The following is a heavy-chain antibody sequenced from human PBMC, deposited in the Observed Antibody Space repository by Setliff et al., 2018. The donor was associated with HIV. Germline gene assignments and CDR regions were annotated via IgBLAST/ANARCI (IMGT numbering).Heavy chain of an antibody. CDR3: AREVDVVTTSDAFDI. CDR2: FSYTDEP. J-gene: IGHJ3*02. Sequence: SETLSLTCTVSGVSVRSGDHWSWVRQAPGKGLELIGYFSYTDEPYINYLEYFNPSLKSRLGITLDKPRNQFSLKLTSVTAADTAVYYCAREVDVVTTSDAFDIWGQGTMVTVSS. V-gene: IGHV4-30-4*08. D-gene: IGHD2-21*02. CDR1: GVSVRSGDH.